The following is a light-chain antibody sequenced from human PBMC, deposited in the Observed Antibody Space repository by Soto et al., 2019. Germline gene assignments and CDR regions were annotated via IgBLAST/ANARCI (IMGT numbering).Light chain of an antibody. J-gene: IGLJ1*01. CDR3: CSYAGRSRYV. V-gene: IGLV2-23*01. CDR1: SRDVGSYNL. Sequence: QSALTQPASVSGSPGQSITISCTGTSRDVGSYNLVSWYQQHPGKAPKLMIYEGSKRPSGVSNRFSGSKSGNTASLTISGLQAEDEADYYCCSYAGRSRYVFGTGTKVTVL. CDR2: EGS.